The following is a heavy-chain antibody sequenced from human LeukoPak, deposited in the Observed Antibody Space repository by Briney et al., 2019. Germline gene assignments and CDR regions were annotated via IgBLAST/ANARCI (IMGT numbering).Heavy chain of an antibody. D-gene: IGHD2-2*01. CDR2: ISDSDGST. Sequence: PGGSLRLSCAASGFTFSSYAMSWVRQAPGKGLEWVSAISDSDGSTKYADSVKGRFTISTDKSKNTLYLQMNSLRAEDTAVYHCAKADCRSINCYVKDFWGKGTTVTVSS. CDR1: GFTFSSYA. CDR3: AKADCRSINCYVKDF. V-gene: IGHV3-23*01. J-gene: IGHJ6*04.